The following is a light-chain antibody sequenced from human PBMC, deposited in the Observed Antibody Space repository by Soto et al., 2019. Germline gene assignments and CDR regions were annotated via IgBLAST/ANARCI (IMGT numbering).Light chain of an antibody. V-gene: IGKV4-1*01. J-gene: IGKJ5*01. CDR2: SAS. Sequence: DIVVTQSPDALAVSLGERASINGKSSQSVLNSSNKKNYLAWYQQKPGHPPKLFIYSASTRESGVPDRFSGSGSGTDFTLTISGLRSEDSAVYFCQQYNNWPFSFGQGTRREIK. CDR3: QQYNNWPFS. CDR1: QSVLNSSNKKNY.